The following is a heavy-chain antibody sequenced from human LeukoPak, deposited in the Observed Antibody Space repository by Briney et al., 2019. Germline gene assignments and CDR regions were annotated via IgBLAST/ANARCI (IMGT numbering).Heavy chain of an antibody. CDR3: ARDRGVVIAAMGYYFDY. Sequence: SETLSLTCTVSGGSISSGGYYWSWIRQHPGKGLEWIGYIYYSGSTYYNPSLKSRVTISVDTSKNQFSLKLSSVTAADTAVYYCARDRGVVIAAMGYYFDYWGQGTLVTVSS. CDR2: IYYSGST. D-gene: IGHD2-15*01. J-gene: IGHJ4*02. CDR1: GGSISSGGYY. V-gene: IGHV4-31*03.